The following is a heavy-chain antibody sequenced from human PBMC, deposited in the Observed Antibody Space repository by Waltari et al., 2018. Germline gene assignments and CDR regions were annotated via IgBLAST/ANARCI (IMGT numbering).Heavy chain of an antibody. CDR1: GFTFSSYA. D-gene: IGHD3-22*01. CDR3: AKDFGTMIVVVITAPFDY. J-gene: IGHJ4*02. Sequence: EVQLVESGGGLVQPGGSLRLSCAASGFTFSSYAMSWVRQAPGKGLEWVSAISGSGGSTYYADSVKGRFTISRDNSKNTLYLKMNSLRAEDTAVYYCAKDFGTMIVVVITAPFDYWGQGTLVTVSS. V-gene: IGHV3-23*04. CDR2: ISGSGGST.